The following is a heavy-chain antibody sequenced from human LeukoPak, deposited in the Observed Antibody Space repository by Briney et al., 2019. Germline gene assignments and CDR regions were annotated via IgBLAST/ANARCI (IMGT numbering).Heavy chain of an antibody. V-gene: IGHV3-74*01. J-gene: IGHJ5*02. D-gene: IGHD2-2*01. CDR2: INSDGGST. CDR1: GFTFSSYW. CDR3: ARGVGYCSSTSCYWSFAP. Sequence: PGGSLRLSCAASGFTFSSYWMHWVRQAPGKGLVWVSRINSDGGSTNYADSVKGRFTISRDNAKNTLYLQMNSLRAEDTAVYYCARGVGYCSSTSCYWSFAPWGQGNLVTASS.